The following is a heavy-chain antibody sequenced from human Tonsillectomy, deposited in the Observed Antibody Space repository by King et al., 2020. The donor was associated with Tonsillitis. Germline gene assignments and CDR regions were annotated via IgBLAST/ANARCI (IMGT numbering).Heavy chain of an antibody. V-gene: IGHV4-59*01. CDR3: ARGGDGSSGYSPYYYYGMDV. Sequence: QLQESGPGLVKHSETLSLTCTVSGGSISSYYWSWIRQHPGEELEWIGYIYYSGSTNYNPSLKSRVTISVDTSKNQFSLKLSSVTAADTAVYYCARGGDGSSGYSPYYYYGMDVWGQGTTVTVSS. CDR2: IYYSGST. CDR1: GGSISSYY. J-gene: IGHJ6*02. D-gene: IGHD3-22*01.